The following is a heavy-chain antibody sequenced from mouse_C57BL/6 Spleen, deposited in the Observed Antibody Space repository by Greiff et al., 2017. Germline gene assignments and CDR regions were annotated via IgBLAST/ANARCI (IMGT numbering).Heavy chain of an antibody. V-gene: IGHV1-82*01. CDR2: IYPGDGDT. D-gene: IGHD2-1*01. CDR3: ARDGKGFDY. CDR1: GYAFSSSW. J-gene: IGHJ2*01. Sequence: VHLVESGPELVKPGASVKISCKASGYAFSSSWMNWVKQRPGKGLEWIGRIYPGDGDTNYNGKFKGKATLTADKSSSTAYMQLSSLTSEDSAVYFCARDGKGFDYWGQGTTLTVSS.